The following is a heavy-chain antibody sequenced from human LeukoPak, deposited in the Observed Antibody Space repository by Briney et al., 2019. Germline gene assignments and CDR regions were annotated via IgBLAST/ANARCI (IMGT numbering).Heavy chain of an antibody. J-gene: IGHJ4*02. CDR3: ASREVQLERPGATYYFDY. CDR2: IYYSGST. Sequence: PSETLSLTCTVSGVSISSSSYYWGWIRQPPGKGLEWIGSIYYSGSTYYNPSLKSRVTISVDTSKNQFSLKLSSVTAADTAVYYCASREVQLERPGATYYFDYWGQGTLVTVCS. CDR1: GVSISSSSYY. D-gene: IGHD1-1*01. V-gene: IGHV4-39*01.